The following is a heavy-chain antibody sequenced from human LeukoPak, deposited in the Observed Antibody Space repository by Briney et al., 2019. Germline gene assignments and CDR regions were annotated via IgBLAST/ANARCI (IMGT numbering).Heavy chain of an antibody. J-gene: IGHJ2*01. CDR3: ARPTGSGWPWFFDL. CDR1: GGSRSTHT. V-gene: IGHV1-69*06. CDR2: IPAVVGTL. D-gene: IGHD6-19*01. Sequence: SVTVSCKAAGGSRSTHTISWMRQPHRPGLEWMGGIPAVVGTLHYAQKSQGRITISADKSTGTAYMELSCLSCEDTAVYYCARPTGSGWPWFFDLWGRGTLVTVPS.